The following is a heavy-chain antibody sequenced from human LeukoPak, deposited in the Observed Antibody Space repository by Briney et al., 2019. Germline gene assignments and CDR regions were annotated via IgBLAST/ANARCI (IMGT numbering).Heavy chain of an antibody. V-gene: IGHV3-23*01. CDR2: ISGSGGST. Sequence: GGSLRLSCAAYGFTFSSYAMSWVRQAPGKGLEWVSAISGSGGSTYYADSVKGRFTISRDNSKNTLYLQMNSLRAEDTAVYYCAKGTVLWFGELPDYWGQGNLVTVSS. J-gene: IGHJ4*02. CDR3: AKGTVLWFGELPDY. D-gene: IGHD3-10*01. CDR1: GFTFSSYA.